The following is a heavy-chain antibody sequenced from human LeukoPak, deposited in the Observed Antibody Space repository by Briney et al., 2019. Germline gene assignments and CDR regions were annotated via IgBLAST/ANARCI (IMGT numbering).Heavy chain of an antibody. Sequence: SETLSLTCTVSGGSISSHYWSWIRQPPGKGLEWIGYISYSGSTNYNPSLKSRVTISVDTSINQFSLKLSSVTAADTAVYYCARVSVAGYLRYDYWGQGTLVTVSS. CDR3: ARVSVAGYLRYDY. CDR2: ISYSGST. J-gene: IGHJ4*02. D-gene: IGHD6-19*01. CDR1: GGSISSHY. V-gene: IGHV4-59*11.